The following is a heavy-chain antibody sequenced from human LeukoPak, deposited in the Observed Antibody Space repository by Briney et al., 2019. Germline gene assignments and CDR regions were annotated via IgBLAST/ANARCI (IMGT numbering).Heavy chain of an antibody. CDR2: ISSNGGNT. D-gene: IGHD5-18*01. V-gene: IGHV3-64D*09. CDR1: GFTFSSYW. J-gene: IGHJ4*02. Sequence: PGGSLRLSCAASGFTFSSYWMHWVRQAPGKGLEYVSTISSNGGNTYYADSVKGRFTISRDSSKNTLYLQMSSLRPEDTAVYYCVRRSLVGYNDHPLWGQGTLVTVSS. CDR3: VRRSLVGYNDHPL.